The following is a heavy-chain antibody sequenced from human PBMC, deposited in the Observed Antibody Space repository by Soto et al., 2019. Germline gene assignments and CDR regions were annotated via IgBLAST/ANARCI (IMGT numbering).Heavy chain of an antibody. Sequence: SESLSLTCTVSGGSISSNYWSWIRQPPGKGLEWIGYIYNSGGTNYNPSLKSRVTISVDTSKNQFSLKLSSVTAADTAVYYCVRVSRYCLNGVCYYYYGMDVWGQGTTVTVSS. J-gene: IGHJ6*02. CDR2: IYNSGGT. V-gene: IGHV4-59*01. CDR1: GGSISSNY. D-gene: IGHD2-8*01. CDR3: VRVSRYCLNGVCYYYYGMDV.